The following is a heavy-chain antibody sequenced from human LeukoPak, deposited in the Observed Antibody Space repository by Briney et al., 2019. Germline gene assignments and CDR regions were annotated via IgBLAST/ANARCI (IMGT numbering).Heavy chain of an antibody. CDR1: GYTFTSYG. V-gene: IGHV1-18*01. CDR3: ARVRWEHYGDYLVVAGFDY. Sequence: ASVKVSCKASGYTFTSYGISWVRQAPGQGLEWMGWISAYNGNTNYAQKLQGRVTMTTDTSTSTAYMELRSLRSDDTAVYYCARVRWEHYGDYLVVAGFDYWGQGTLVTVSS. D-gene: IGHD4-17*01. J-gene: IGHJ4*02. CDR2: ISAYNGNT.